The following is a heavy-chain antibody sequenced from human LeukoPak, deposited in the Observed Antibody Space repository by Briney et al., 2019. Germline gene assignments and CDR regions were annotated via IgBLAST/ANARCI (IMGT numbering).Heavy chain of an antibody. CDR1: GYSSTNYW. J-gene: IGHJ4*02. V-gene: IGHV5-51*01. CDR3: ARRGFGDYRSITADY. CDR2: IYPSDSDT. D-gene: IGHD4-11*01. Sequence: GESLKISCKGSGYSSTNYWIGWVRQMPGKGLEWMGIIYPSDSDTRYSPSFQGQVTISADKSISTAYLQWNSLKASDTAMYYCARRGFGDYRSITADYWGQGTLVTVSS.